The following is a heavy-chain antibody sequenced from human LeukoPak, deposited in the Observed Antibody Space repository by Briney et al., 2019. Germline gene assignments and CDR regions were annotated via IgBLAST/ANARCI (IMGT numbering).Heavy chain of an antibody. J-gene: IGHJ6*02. CDR1: GGSISSYY. Sequence: SETLSLTCTVSGGSISSYYWSWIRQPPGKGLEWIGYIYYSGSTNYNPSLKSRVTISVDTSKNQFSLKLRSVTAADTAVYYCARERGPYGMDVWGQGTTVTVSS. V-gene: IGHV4-59*01. CDR3: ARERGPYGMDV. CDR2: IYYSGST.